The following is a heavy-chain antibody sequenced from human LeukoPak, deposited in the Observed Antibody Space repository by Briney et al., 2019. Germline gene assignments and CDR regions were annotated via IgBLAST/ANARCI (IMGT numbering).Heavy chain of an antibody. D-gene: IGHD3-22*01. CDR2: ISWNSGSI. CDR1: GYTFDDYA. J-gene: IGHJ4*02. Sequence: GRSLRLPCAASGYTFDDYAMHWVRQAPGKGLEWVSGISWNSGSIGYADSVKGRFTISRDNAKNSLYLQMNSLRAEDTALYYCAKGSGYDSSGYHDYWGQGTLVTVSS. V-gene: IGHV3-9*01. CDR3: AKGSGYDSSGYHDY.